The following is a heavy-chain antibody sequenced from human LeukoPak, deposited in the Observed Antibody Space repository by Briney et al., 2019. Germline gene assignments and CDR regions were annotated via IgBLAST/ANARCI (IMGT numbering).Heavy chain of an antibody. CDR3: ARDYGYEIDY. J-gene: IGHJ4*02. Sequence: GGSLRLSCAASGFTFSSNSMNWVRQAPGKGLEWVSSISSSSTYADSVKGRFTISRDSAKNSLYLQMNSLRVEDTAVYYCARDYGYEIDYWGQGTLVTVSS. CDR1: GFTFSSNS. CDR2: ISSSST. V-gene: IGHV3-21*01. D-gene: IGHD5-24*01.